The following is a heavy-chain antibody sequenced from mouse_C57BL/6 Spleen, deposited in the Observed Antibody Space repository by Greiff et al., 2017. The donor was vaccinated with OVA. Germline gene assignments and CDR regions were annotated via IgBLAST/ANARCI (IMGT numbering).Heavy chain of an antibody. J-gene: IGHJ2*01. V-gene: IGHV1-4*01. CDR1: GYTFTSYT. Sequence: QVQLQQSGAELARPGASVKMSCKASGYTFTSYTLHWVNQRPGQGLEWIGYINPSSGYTRYNQKFTDKATLTADKASITAYMQLCSLTSEDSAFYYCATFITTVVAYYFDYWGQGTTLTVSS. CDR3: ATFITTVVAYYFDY. CDR2: INPSSGYT. D-gene: IGHD1-1*01.